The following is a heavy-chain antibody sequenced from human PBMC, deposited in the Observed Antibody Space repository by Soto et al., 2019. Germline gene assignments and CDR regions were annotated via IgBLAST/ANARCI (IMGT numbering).Heavy chain of an antibody. Sequence: QVQLVQSEPEVKKPGASVKVSCKTFGYTFYTYGISWVRQAPGQGLEWMGWINVYNGNTNYAQNLQDRVTLTTATATNTAYMELRSLRSDDTAVYFCARGGYYGSGSYYIYFDFWGQGTPVTVSS. CDR1: GYTFYTYG. CDR2: INVYNGNT. CDR3: ARGGYYGSGSYYIYFDF. J-gene: IGHJ4*02. V-gene: IGHV1-18*01. D-gene: IGHD3-10*01.